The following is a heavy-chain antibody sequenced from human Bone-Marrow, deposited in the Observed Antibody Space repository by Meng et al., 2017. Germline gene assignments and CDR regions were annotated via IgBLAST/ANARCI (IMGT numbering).Heavy chain of an antibody. CDR3: ARAALCGSGCYYYFDY. Sequence: QVQLVQPGAEVKKPGASVKVSCKASGYTFSDYCLHWVRQAPGQGLEWMGWLNPNTGATSYAQRFQGWVTMTRDTSISTVYMEVTGLKSDDTAMYYCARAALCGSGCYYYFDYWGQGTLVTVSS. D-gene: IGHD2-21*02. CDR1: GYTFSDYC. J-gene: IGHJ4*02. CDR2: LNPNTGAT. V-gene: IGHV1-2*04.